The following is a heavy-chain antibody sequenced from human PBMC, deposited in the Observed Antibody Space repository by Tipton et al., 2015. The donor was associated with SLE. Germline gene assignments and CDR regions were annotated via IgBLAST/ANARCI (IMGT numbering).Heavy chain of an antibody. CDR3: ARCSSGWYNIFYYYMDV. CDR1: GDSISTYY. V-gene: IGHV4-59*01. J-gene: IGHJ6*03. CDR2: ISYSGST. D-gene: IGHD6-19*01. Sequence: TPSLTCTVSGDSISTYYWSWIRQPPGKGLEWIGYISYSGSTNYNPSLKSRVTISLDTSTNQFSLKLNSVTAADTAVYYCARCSSGWYNIFYYYMDVWGKGTTVTVSS.